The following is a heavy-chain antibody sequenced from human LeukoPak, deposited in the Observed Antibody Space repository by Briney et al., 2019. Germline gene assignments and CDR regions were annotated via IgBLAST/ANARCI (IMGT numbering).Heavy chain of an antibody. V-gene: IGHV3-33*03. CDR1: GFTFSTYG. D-gene: IGHD1-26*01. CDR2: IWCDGSNK. CDR3: AKGDSGSYGALDI. J-gene: IGHJ3*02. Sequence: GGSLRLTCAASGFTFSTYGMHWVRQAPGKGLEWVAVIWCDGSNKYHADSVKGRFAISRDNSKNTLYLQMNSLRAEDTAVYYCAKGDSGSYGALDIWGQGTMVTVPS.